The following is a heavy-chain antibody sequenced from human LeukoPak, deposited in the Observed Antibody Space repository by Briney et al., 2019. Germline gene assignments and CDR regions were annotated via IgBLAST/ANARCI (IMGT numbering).Heavy chain of an antibody. CDR2: INTSGGAT. D-gene: IGHD1-20*01. CDR1: GYTFTSYY. Sequence: GASVKVSCKASGYTFTSYYVHWVRQAPGQGLEWMGIINTSGGATTYAQKFQGRVTMTRDTSTTTVDMELSSLSSEDTAVYYCARGITGTNFDYWGQGTLVTVSS. CDR3: ARGITGTNFDY. J-gene: IGHJ4*02. V-gene: IGHV1-46*01.